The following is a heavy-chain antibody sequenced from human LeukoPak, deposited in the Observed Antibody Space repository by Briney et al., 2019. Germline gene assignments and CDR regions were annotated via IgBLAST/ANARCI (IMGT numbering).Heavy chain of an antibody. D-gene: IGHD3-22*01. CDR2: IKQDGSEK. V-gene: IGHV3-7*01. Sequence: GGSLRLSCAASGFTFSNTWMAWVRQAPGKGLEWVANIKQDGSEKYYVDSVKGRFTISRDNAKNSVYLQMNSLRAEDTAVYYCASGYYYDSSGPPDYFDYWGQGSLVTVSS. J-gene: IGHJ4*02. CDR1: GFTFSNTW. CDR3: ASGYYYDSSGPPDYFDY.